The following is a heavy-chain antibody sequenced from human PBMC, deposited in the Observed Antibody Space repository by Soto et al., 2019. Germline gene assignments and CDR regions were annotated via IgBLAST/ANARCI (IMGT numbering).Heavy chain of an antibody. V-gene: IGHV4-38-2*01. CDR3: ARASSSWSLYYYYYGMDV. CDR2: IYHSGST. Sequence: SETLSLTCAVSGYSISSGYYWGWIRQPPGKGLERIGSIYHSGSTYYNPSLKSRVTISVDTSKNQFSLKLSSVTAADTAVYYCARASSSWSLYYYYYGMDVWGQGTTVTVSS. J-gene: IGHJ6*02. CDR1: GYSISSGYY. D-gene: IGHD6-13*01.